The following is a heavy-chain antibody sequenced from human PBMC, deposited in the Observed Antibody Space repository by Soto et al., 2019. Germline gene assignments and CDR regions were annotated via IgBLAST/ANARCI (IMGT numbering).Heavy chain of an antibody. V-gene: IGHV3-23*01. J-gene: IGHJ6*03. D-gene: IGHD3-10*01. CDR2: ISGSGGST. CDR3: AKSFGELSYYYYYMDV. CDR1: GFTFSSYA. Sequence: PGGSLRLSCAASGFTFSSYAMSWVRQAPGKGLEWVSAISGSGGSTYYADSVKGRFTISRDNSKNTLYLQMNSLRAEDTAVYYCAKSFGELSYYYYYMDVWGKGTTVTVSS.